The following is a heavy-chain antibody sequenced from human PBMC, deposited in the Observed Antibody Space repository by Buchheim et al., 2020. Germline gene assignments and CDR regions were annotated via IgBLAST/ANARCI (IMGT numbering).Heavy chain of an antibody. CDR2: IYKSGST. V-gene: IGHV4-59*08. CDR3: ARQYGYISGYGYFDY. Sequence: QVQLQESGPGLVNPSETLSLTCTVSGGSITSYYWSWIRQSPGKGLEWIGYIYKSGSTNYNPSLKSRVTISVATSKHQASLKLSSVTAADTAVYYCARQYGYISGYGYFDYWGQGIL. D-gene: IGHD5-18*01. CDR1: GGSITSYY. J-gene: IGHJ4*02.